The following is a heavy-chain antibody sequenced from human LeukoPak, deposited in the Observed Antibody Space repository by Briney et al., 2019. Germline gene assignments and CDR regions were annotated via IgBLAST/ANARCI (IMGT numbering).Heavy chain of an antibody. CDR1: GGSISSYY. Sequence: PSETLSLTCTVSGGSISSYYWSWIRQPPGKGLEWIGYIYYSGSTNYNPSLKSRVTISVDTSKNQFSLKLSSVTAADTAVYYCARSPRAMAIFDYWGQGTLVTVSS. V-gene: IGHV4-59*01. CDR3: ARSPRAMAIFDY. J-gene: IGHJ4*02. CDR2: IYYSGST. D-gene: IGHD5-18*01.